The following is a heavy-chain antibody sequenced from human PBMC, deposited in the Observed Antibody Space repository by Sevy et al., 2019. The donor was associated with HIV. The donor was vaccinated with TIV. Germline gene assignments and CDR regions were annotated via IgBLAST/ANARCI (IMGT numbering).Heavy chain of an antibody. J-gene: IGHJ6*02. Sequence: GGYLRLSCAASGFTFSSHWMSWVRQAPGKGLEWVANIKQDGSEKYYVDSVKGRFTISRDNAKNSLSLQMNSLRAEDTAVYYCARYTGGIGMDVWGQGTTVTVSS. CDR1: GFTFSSHW. CDR3: ARYTGGIGMDV. CDR2: IKQDGSEK. V-gene: IGHV3-7*01. D-gene: IGHD6-13*01.